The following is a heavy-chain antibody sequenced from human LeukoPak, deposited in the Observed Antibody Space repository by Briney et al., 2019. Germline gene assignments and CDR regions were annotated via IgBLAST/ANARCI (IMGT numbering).Heavy chain of an antibody. V-gene: IGHV3-33*01. CDR2: IWYDGSNK. CDR1: GFTFSSYG. J-gene: IGHJ4*02. CDR3: ASAVAGPPSD. Sequence: SGGSLRLPCAASGFTFSSYGMHWVRQAPGKGLEWVAVIWYDGSNKYYADSAKGRFTISRDNSKNTLYLQMNSLRAEDTAVYYCASAVAGPPSDWGQGTLVTVSS. D-gene: IGHD6-19*01.